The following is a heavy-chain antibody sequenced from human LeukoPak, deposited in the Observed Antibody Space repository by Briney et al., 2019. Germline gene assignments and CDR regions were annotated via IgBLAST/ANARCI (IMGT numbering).Heavy chain of an antibody. CDR3: ARDRSSSSVKRSGFDY. CDR1: GFTFSSYS. CDR2: VSSSSSYI. Sequence: PGGSLRLSCAASGFTFSSYSMNWVRQAPGKGLEWVSSVSSSSSYIYYADSVKGRFTISRDNAENSLYLQMNSLRAEDTAVYYCARDRSSSSVKRSGFDYWGQGTLVTVSS. D-gene: IGHD6-6*01. J-gene: IGHJ4*02. V-gene: IGHV3-21*01.